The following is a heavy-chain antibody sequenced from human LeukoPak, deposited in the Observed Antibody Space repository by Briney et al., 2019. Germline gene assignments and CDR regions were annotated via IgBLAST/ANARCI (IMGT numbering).Heavy chain of an antibody. CDR1: EFTVSSYA. CDR3: AKTTYYYVSGSYPGYAFDI. V-gene: IGHV3-23*01. D-gene: IGHD3-10*01. Sequence: GGSLRLSCAASEFTVSSYAMSWVRQAPGRGLEWVSAISGSGGSTYYADSVKGRFTISRDNSKNTLYLQMNSLRAEDTAIYYCAKTTYYYVSGSYPGYAFDIWGQGTMVTVSS. J-gene: IGHJ3*02. CDR2: ISGSGGST.